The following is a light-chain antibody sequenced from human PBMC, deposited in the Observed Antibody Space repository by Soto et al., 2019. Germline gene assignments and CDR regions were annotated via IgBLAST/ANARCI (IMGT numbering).Light chain of an antibody. J-gene: IGKJ5*01. CDR1: QSIVYSDGNTY. CDR2: KVS. V-gene: IGKV2-30*01. Sequence: DIVMTQSPLSLAVTAGDPPPISFSPSQSIVYSDGNTYLNWFQQRPGQAPRRLIYKVSNRDSGVPDRFSGSGAGTDFTLKISRVEAEDVGVYYCMQGTHWPITFGQGTRLEIK. CDR3: MQGTHWPIT.